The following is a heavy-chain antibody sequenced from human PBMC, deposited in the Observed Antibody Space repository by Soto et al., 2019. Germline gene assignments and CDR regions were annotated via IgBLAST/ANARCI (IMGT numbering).Heavy chain of an antibody. CDR2: IYYSGST. J-gene: IGHJ5*02. CDR1: GGSISSYY. Sequence: SETLSLTCTVSGGSISSYYWSWIRQPPGKGLEWIGYIYYSGSTNYNPSLKSRVTISVDTSKNQFSLKLSSVTAAAAAVYYCARDWRQSGPNWFDPWGQGTLVTVSS. V-gene: IGHV4-59*01. CDR3: ARDWRQSGPNWFDP.